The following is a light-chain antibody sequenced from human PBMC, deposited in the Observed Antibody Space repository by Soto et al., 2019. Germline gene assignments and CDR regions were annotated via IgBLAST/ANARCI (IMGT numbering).Light chain of an antibody. J-gene: IGLJ1*01. V-gene: IGLV2-18*01. Sequence: QSALTQPPPVSGSPGQSVTISCTGTSTDFVSYNRVSWYQQPPGTAPELIIYEASNRPSGVPDRFSGSKSGNTASLTISGLQAADEADYYCSLYTSENTYVFGTGTKVTVL. CDR3: SLYTSENTYV. CDR1: STDFVSYNR. CDR2: EAS.